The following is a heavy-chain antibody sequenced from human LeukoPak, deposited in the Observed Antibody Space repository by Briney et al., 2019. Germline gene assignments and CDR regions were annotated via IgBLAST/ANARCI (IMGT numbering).Heavy chain of an antibody. J-gene: IGHJ3*02. CDR1: GYTFTSYD. CDR2: MNPNSGNT. V-gene: IGHV1-8*01. D-gene: IGHD3-3*01. CDR3: ARFLTKYYDFWSGYYTDDAFDI. Sequence: ASVKVSCKASGYTFTSYDINWVRQATGQGLEWMGWMNPNSGNTGYAQKFQGRVTMTRNTSISTAYMELSSLRSEDTAVYYCARFLTKYYDFWSGYYTDDAFDIWGQGTMVTVFS.